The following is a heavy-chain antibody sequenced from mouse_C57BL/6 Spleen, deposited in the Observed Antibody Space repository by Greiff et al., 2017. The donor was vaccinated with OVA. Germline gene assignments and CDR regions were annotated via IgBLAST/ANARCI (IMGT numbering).Heavy chain of an antibody. CDR1: GFNIKDDY. J-gene: IGHJ2*01. V-gene: IGHV14-4*01. D-gene: IGHD1-1*01. CDR3: TGDYYGSSYDY. Sequence: EVKLVESGAELVRPGASVKLSCTASGFNIKDDYMHWVKQRPEQGLEWIGWIDPENGDTEYASKFQGKATITADTSSNTAYLQLSSLTSEDTAVYYCTGDYYGSSYDYWGQGTTLTVSS. CDR2: IDPENGDT.